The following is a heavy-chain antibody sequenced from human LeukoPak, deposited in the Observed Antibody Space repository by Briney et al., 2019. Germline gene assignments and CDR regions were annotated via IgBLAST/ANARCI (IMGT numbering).Heavy chain of an antibody. CDR1: GFTFSSYS. Sequence: GGSLRLSCAASGFTFSSYSMNWVRQAPGKGLEWVSYISSSGSTIYYADSVKGRFTISRDNAKNSLYLQMNSLRAEDTAVYYCARAGRTAIYYYWGQGTLVTVSS. J-gene: IGHJ4*02. D-gene: IGHD5-18*01. V-gene: IGHV3-48*04. CDR2: ISSSGSTI. CDR3: ARAGRTAIYYY.